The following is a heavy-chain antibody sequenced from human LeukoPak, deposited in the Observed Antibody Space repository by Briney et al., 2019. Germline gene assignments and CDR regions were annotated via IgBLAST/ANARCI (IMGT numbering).Heavy chain of an antibody. J-gene: IGHJ4*02. CDR3: ARGDYGGYSGPYYFDY. V-gene: IGHV3-48*03. CDR1: GFTFSSYE. D-gene: IGHD5-12*01. CDR2: ISSSGSTI. Sequence: GGSLRLSCAASGFTFSSYEMNWVRQAPGKGLEWVSYISSSGSTIYYADSVKGRFTISRDNAKNSLYLQMNSLRAEDTAVYYCARGDYGGYSGPYYFDYWDQGTLVTVSS.